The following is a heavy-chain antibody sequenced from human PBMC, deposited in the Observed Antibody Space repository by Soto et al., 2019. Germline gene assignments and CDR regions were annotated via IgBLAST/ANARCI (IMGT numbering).Heavy chain of an antibody. V-gene: IGHV1-18*01. Sequence: QAQLVQSESEVKNPGASVKVSCKASGYTFTNYGISWVRQAPGQGLEWMAWISPFNGDTRYAKRLRGRVTMTTYKATNTAYMELMSWGYDDTAVYSCARSSNTWLYFYYGMDVWGEGTTVTVSS. J-gene: IGHJ6*04. CDR1: GYTFTNYG. D-gene: IGHD2-2*02. CDR3: ARSSNTWLYFYYGMDV. CDR2: ISPFNGDT.